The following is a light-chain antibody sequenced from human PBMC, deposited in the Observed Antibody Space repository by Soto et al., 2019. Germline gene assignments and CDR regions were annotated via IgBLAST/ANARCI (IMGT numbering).Light chain of an antibody. V-gene: IGLV2-23*02. Sequence: QSALTQRASVSGSPGQSITISCTGTSSDVGSYNLVSWYQQHPGKAPKLMIYEVNKRPSGVSNRFSGSKSGNTASLTISGLQAEDEADYYCCSYARSSTLYVFGSGTKLTVL. CDR1: SSDVGSYNL. J-gene: IGLJ1*01. CDR2: EVN. CDR3: CSYARSSTLYV.